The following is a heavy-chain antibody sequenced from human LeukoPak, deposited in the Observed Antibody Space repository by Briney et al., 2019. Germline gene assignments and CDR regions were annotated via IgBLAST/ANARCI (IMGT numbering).Heavy chain of an antibody. CDR1: GGSFSGYY. J-gene: IGHJ4*02. Sequence: SETLSLTCAVYGGSFSGYYWSWIRQPPGKGLEWIGEINHSGSTNYNPSLKGRVTISVDTSKNQLSLKLSSVTAADTAVYYCARGRYCSSTSCWSDYWGQGTLVTVSS. CDR2: INHSGST. D-gene: IGHD2-2*01. V-gene: IGHV4-34*01. CDR3: ARGRYCSSTSCWSDY.